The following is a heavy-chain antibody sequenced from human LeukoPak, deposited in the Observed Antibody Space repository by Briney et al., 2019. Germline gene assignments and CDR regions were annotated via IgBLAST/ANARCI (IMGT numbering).Heavy chain of an antibody. J-gene: IGHJ4*02. D-gene: IGHD3/OR15-3a*01. CDR2: IYYSGNT. CDR1: GVSISSSNSY. V-gene: IGHV4-39*01. CDR3: ARQTGSGLFILP. Sequence: PSETLSLTCTVSGVSISSSNSYSGWIPQPPGKGPERIGSIYYSGNTYYNASLKSQVSISIDTSKNQFSLRLTSVTAADTAVYYCARQTGSGLFILPGGQGTLVTVSS.